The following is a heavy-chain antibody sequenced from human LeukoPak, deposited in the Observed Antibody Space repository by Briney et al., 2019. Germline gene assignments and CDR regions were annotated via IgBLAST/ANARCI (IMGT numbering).Heavy chain of an antibody. D-gene: IGHD3-22*01. CDR1: GFTFSSYS. Sequence: GGSLRLSCAASGFTFSSYSLDWVRQAPGKGLEWVSSISSSSSYIYYADSVKGPFTTSRDNAKNSLYLQINSLRAEDTAVYYCARNYDSNSYGPGYWGQGTLVTVSS. CDR3: ARNYDSNSYGPGY. CDR2: ISSSSSYI. V-gene: IGHV3-21*01. J-gene: IGHJ4*02.